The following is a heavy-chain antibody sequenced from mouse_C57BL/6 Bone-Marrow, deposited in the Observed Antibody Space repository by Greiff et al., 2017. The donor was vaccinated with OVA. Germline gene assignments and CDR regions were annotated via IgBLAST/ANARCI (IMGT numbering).Heavy chain of an antibody. V-gene: IGHV1-26*01. CDR1: GYTFTDYY. D-gene: IGHD2-5*01. CDR2: INPNNGGT. J-gene: IGHJ3*01. CDR3: AREDYYSNLKAY. Sequence: VQLQQSGPELVKPGASVKISCKASGYTFTDYYMNWVKQSHGKSLEWIGDINPNNGGTSYNQKFKGKATLTVDKSSSTAYMELRSLTSEDSAVYYCAREDYYSNLKAYWGQGTLVTVSA.